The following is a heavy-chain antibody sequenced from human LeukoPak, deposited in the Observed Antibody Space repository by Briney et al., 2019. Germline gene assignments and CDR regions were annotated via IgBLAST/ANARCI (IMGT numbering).Heavy chain of an antibody. CDR2: ISGSGGST. CDR3: AKGSGIFTAFDI. J-gene: IGHJ3*02. Sequence: GSLRLSCAASGFTFSSYAMSWVRQAPGKGLEWVSAISGSGGSTYYADSVKGRFTISRDNSKNTLYLQMNSLRAEDTAVYYCAKGSGIFTAFDIWGQGTMVTVSS. CDR1: GFTFSSYA. V-gene: IGHV3-23*01. D-gene: IGHD1-26*01.